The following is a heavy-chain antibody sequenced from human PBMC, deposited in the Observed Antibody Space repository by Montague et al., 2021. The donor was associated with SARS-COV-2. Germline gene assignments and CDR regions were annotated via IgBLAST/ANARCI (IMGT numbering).Heavy chain of an antibody. Sequence: SLRLSCAASGFPVSSNNMSWVRQAPGKGLEWVSVIYSGGSTQYADSVKGRFTISRDKSNYTLYLQMNSLRAEDTAVYYCAARADYYYGMDVWGQGTSVTVSS. CDR3: AARADYYYGMDV. V-gene: IGHV3-66*01. CDR1: GFPVSSNN. CDR2: IYSGGST. J-gene: IGHJ6*02.